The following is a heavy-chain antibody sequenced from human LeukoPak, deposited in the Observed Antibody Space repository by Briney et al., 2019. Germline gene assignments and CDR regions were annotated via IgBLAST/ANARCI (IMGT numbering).Heavy chain of an antibody. V-gene: IGHV3-23*01. D-gene: IGHD2-15*01. CDR2: ITGSGGST. CDR3: ARDSRDIAWYFDF. J-gene: IGHJ4*02. CDR1: GFTFSSYA. Sequence: GGSLRLSCAASGFTFSSYAMGWVRQAPGKGLEWVSLITGSGGSTFYADSVKGRFTISRDNSKSTLYLQMNSLRAEDTAVYYCARDSRDIAWYFDFWGQGTLVTVSS.